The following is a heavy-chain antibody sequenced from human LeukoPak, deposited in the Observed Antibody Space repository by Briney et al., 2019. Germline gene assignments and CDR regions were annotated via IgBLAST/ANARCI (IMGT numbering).Heavy chain of an antibody. J-gene: IGHJ4*02. D-gene: IGHD7-27*01. CDR3: ARRGPNWGFFDY. CDR1: GFTFSNLA. V-gene: IGHV3-23*01. Sequence: GGSLRLSWAASGFTFSNLAMIWPRQPPGRGLEWFSTISGSGDSTYYADSVKGRFTISGDNSKNTLYLQMNSLRAEDSAVYYCARRGPNWGFFDYWGRGTLVTVSS. CDR2: ISGSGDST.